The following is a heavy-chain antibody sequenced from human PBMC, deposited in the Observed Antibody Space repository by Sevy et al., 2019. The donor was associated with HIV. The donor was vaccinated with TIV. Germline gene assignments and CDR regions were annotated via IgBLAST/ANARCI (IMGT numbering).Heavy chain of an antibody. CDR1: GFTFSSYG. V-gene: IGHV3-30*18. Sequence: GGSLRLSCAASGFTFSSYGMHWVRQAPGKGLEWVAVISSDGNNKYYADSVKGRFTISRDKSKNTLYMQMNSLRAEDTAVYYCAKDLGSWYYFDSRGPDYWGQGTLVTVSS. J-gene: IGHJ4*02. CDR2: ISSDGNNK. D-gene: IGHD3-22*01. CDR3: AKDLGSWYYFDSRGPDY.